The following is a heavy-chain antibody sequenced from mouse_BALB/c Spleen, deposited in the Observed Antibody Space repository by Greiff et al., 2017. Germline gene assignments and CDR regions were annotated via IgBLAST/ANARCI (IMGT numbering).Heavy chain of an antibody. V-gene: IGHV1-4*01. J-gene: IGHJ4*01. Sequence: VKLMESGAELARPGASVKMSCKASGYTFTSYTMHWVKQRPGQGLEWIGYINPSSGYTNYNQKFKDKATLTADKSSSTAYMQLSSLTSEDSAVYYCARYYGSSYGAMDYWGQGTSVTVSS. D-gene: IGHD1-1*01. CDR2: INPSSGYT. CDR1: GYTFTSYT. CDR3: ARYYGSSYGAMDY.